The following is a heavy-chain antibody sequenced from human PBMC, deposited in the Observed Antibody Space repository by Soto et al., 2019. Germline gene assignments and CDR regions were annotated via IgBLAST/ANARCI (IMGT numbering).Heavy chain of an antibody. D-gene: IGHD2-21*01. V-gene: IGHV3-53*03. CDR3: AREVVVGETAKFDS. Sequence: EVQMVESGGGLIQPGGSLKLSCAVSGFGVTESETYVSWIRQAPGKGLEWVAAFYRGGRRNYAASVKGRVVISRDKSENSVFLQLNLVRVEDTAVYYCAREVVVGETAKFDSWGQGTMVIVSP. J-gene: IGHJ4*02. CDR1: GFGVTESETY. CDR2: FYRGGRR.